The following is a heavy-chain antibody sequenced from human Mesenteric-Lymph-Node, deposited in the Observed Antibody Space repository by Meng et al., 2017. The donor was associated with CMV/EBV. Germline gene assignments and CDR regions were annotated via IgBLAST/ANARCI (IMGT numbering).Heavy chain of an antibody. CDR2: ISGSSSSI. V-gene: IGHV3-21*01. Sequence: GGSLRLSCAASGFTFSSYSMNWVRQAPGKGLEWVSFISGSSSSIYYADSLKGRITISRDNARSSVYLQINSLTVEDTAVYYCAKGTGDIVVEPDAMEYWGQGTLVTVSS. J-gene: IGHJ4*02. CDR3: AKGTGDIVVEPDAMEY. CDR1: GFTFSSYS. D-gene: IGHD2-2*01.